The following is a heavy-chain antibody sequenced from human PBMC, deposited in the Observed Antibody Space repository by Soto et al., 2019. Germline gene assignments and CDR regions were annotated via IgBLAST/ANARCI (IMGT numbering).Heavy chain of an antibody. CDR3: ARSRHGSGSYTHFYYGLDV. Sequence: GGSLRLSYAASGFTFISYAMHWVRQAPGKGLEWVAVISFDGSTEYYADSVKGRFTISRDNSKNTVYLQMNSLRSEDTAVYYCARSRHGSGSYTHFYYGLDVWGQGTTVTVSS. V-gene: IGHV3-30-3*01. J-gene: IGHJ6*02. D-gene: IGHD3-10*01. CDR2: ISFDGSTE. CDR1: GFTFISYA.